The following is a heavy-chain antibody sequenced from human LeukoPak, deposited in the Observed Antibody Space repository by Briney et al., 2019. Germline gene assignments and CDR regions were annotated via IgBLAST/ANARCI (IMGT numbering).Heavy chain of an antibody. D-gene: IGHD4-23*01. V-gene: IGHV3-23*01. CDR3: AKHGRFTGGNSEIDY. Sequence: HPGGSLRLSCAASGFTFSSYSMNWVRQAPGEGLEWVSDISGSGSTTYYADSVKGRFTISRDNSKNTLYLQVDSLRAEDTALYYCAKHGRFTGGNSEIDYWGRGILVTVS. CDR2: ISGSGSTT. J-gene: IGHJ4*02. CDR1: GFTFSSYS.